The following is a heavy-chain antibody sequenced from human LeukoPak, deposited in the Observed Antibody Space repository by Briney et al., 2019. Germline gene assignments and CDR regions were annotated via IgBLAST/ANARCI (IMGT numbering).Heavy chain of an antibody. J-gene: IGHJ4*02. CDR2: MYHRGST. CDR1: GCFISSGYF. Sequence: SETLSLTCTVSGCFISSGYFWGWLRQPPGRELEWIASMYHRGSTHYNPSLASLKSRVTISRDTSKNQFSLKLSSVTAADTAVYYCARMTTVTTVDHWGQGTLVTVSS. V-gene: IGHV4-38-2*02. CDR3: ARMTTVTTVDH. D-gene: IGHD4-17*01.